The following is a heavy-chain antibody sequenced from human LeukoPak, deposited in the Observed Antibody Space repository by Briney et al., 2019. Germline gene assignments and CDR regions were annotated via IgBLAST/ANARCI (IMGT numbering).Heavy chain of an antibody. CDR3: TVFVRDV. Sequence: GGSLRLSCAASGLTFDDYGMSWVRQAPGKGGEWVSGINWNGGSTDYADSVKGGFTISRENAKKSLYMQMKSLRAEDTAVSYCTVFVRDVWGKGTTGTLS. CDR1: GLTFDDYG. J-gene: IGHJ6*03. V-gene: IGHV3-20*04. CDR2: INWNGGST.